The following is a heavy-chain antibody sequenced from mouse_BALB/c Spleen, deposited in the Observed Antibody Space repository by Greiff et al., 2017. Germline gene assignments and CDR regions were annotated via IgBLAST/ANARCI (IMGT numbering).Heavy chain of an antibody. J-gene: IGHJ2*01. CDR2: ISSGGSYT. D-gene: IGHD1-1*01. V-gene: IGHV5-6*03. Sequence: EVKLMESGGGLVKPGGSLKLSCAASGFTFSSYGMSWVRQTPDKRLEWVATISSGGSYTYYPDSVKGRFTISRDNAKNTLYLQMSSLKSEDTAMYYCARHERDGSSFDYWGQGTTLTVSS. CDR3: ARHERDGSSFDY. CDR1: GFTFSSYG.